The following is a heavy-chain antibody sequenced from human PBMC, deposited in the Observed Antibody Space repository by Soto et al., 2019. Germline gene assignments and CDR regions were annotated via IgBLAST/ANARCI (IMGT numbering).Heavy chain of an antibody. V-gene: IGHV4-34*01. D-gene: IGHD3-3*01. J-gene: IGHJ5*02. CDR3: ARVDYYYDFWSGYQYWFDP. CDR1: GGSFSGYY. CDR2: INHSGST. Sequence: PSETLSLTCAVYGGSFSGYYCSWIRQPPGKGLEWIGEINHSGSTNYNPSLKSRVTISVDTSKNQFSLKLSSVTAADTAVYYCARVDYYYDFWSGYQYWFDPWGQGTLVTVSS.